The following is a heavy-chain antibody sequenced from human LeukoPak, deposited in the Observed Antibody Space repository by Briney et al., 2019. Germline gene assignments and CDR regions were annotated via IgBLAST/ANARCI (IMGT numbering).Heavy chain of an antibody. J-gene: IGHJ3*02. CDR2: ISYDGSNK. D-gene: IGHD3-22*01. CDR3: ARARVIVVVGGAFDI. V-gene: IGHV3-30*04. CDR1: GFTFSSYA. Sequence: GRSLRLSCAASGFTFSSYAMHWVRQAPGKGLEWVAVISYDGSNKYYADSVKGRFTISRDNSKNTLYLQMNSLRAEDTAVYYCARARVIVVVGGAFDIWGQGTMVTVSS.